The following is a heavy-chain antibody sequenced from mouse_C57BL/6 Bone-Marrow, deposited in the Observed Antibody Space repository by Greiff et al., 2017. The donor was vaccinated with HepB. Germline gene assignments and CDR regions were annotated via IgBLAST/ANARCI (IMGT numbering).Heavy chain of an antibody. D-gene: IGHD2-1*01. J-gene: IGHJ4*01. V-gene: IGHV5-4*01. CDR2: ISDGGSYT. CDR1: GFTFSSYA. Sequence: EVKLMESGGGLVKPGGSLKLSCAASGFTFSSYAMSWVRQTPEKRLEWVATISDGGSYTYYPDNVKGRFTISRDNAKNNLYLQMSHLKSEDTAMYYCARDLLRGRDYAMDYWGQGTSVTVSS. CDR3: ARDLLRGRDYAMDY.